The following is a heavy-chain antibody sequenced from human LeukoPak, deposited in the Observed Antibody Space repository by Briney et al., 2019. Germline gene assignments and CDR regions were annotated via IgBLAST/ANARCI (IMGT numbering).Heavy chain of an antibody. Sequence: GGPLRLSCAASGFTFSSYSMNWVRQAPGKGLEGISYISNSSSTMYYADSVKGRFTISRDNAKNSLYLQMNSLRAEDTAVYYCASGVSSTSCYVDYWGQGTLVTVSS. CDR1: GFTFSSYS. CDR3: ASGVSSTSCYVDY. J-gene: IGHJ4*02. CDR2: ISNSSSTM. D-gene: IGHD2-2*01. V-gene: IGHV3-48*01.